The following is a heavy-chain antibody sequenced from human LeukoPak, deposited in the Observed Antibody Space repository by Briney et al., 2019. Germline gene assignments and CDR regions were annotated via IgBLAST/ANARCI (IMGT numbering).Heavy chain of an antibody. J-gene: IGHJ4*02. V-gene: IGHV3-7*01. CDR1: GFTFSSYW. CDR2: IKQDGSEK. CDR3: ARDLSGDYYDSSGYYWFDY. Sequence: PGGSLRLSCAASGFTFSSYWMSWVRQAPGKGLEWVANIKQDGSEKYYVDSVKGRYTISRDNAKNSLYLQMNSLRAEDTAVYYCARDLSGDYYDSSGYYWFDYWGQGTLVTVSS. D-gene: IGHD3-22*01.